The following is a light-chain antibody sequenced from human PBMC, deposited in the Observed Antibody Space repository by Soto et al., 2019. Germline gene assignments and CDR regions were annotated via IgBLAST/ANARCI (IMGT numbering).Light chain of an antibody. J-gene: IGKJ1*01. CDR1: QSVSSSY. CDR2: GAS. V-gene: IGKV3-20*01. Sequence: EIVLTQSPGTLSLSPGERATLSCRASQSVSSSYLAWYQQQPGQAPRLLIYGASSRATGIPDRFSGSGSGTDFTLTISRLEPEDVALYYCHQYESSPVTFGQGNKVEIK. CDR3: HQYESSPVT.